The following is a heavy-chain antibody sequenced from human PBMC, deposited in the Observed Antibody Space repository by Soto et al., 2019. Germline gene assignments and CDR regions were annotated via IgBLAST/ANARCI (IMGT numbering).Heavy chain of an antibody. CDR3: ARDHSGSGASEADY. D-gene: IGHD5-12*01. CDR2: ITWNSGSI. Sequence: EVQLVESGGGLVQPGRSLRLSCEASGFTFDDYAMHWVRQAPGKGLEWVSGITWNSGSIGYADSVKGRFIISRDNAKHSLYLQMNSLRADDTALYYCARDHSGSGASEADYWGQGTLVTVSS. CDR1: GFTFDDYA. J-gene: IGHJ4*02. V-gene: IGHV3-9*01.